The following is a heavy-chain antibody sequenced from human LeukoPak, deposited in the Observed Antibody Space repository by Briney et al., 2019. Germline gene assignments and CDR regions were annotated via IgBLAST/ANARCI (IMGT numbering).Heavy chain of an antibody. J-gene: IGHJ4*02. D-gene: IGHD5-12*01. CDR1: GGSFSGYY. Sequence: PSETLSLTCAVYGGSFSGYYWSWIRQPPGKGLEWIGEINHSGSTNYNPSLKSRVTISVDTSKNQFSLKLNSVTAADTAVYYCARWEPYSGYDYLDYWGQGTLVTVSS. CDR3: ARWEPYSGYDYLDY. CDR2: INHSGST. V-gene: IGHV4-34*09.